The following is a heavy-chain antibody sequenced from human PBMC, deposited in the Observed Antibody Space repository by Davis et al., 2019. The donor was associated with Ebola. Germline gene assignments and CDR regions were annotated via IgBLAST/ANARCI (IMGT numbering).Heavy chain of an antibody. V-gene: IGHV3-11*04. CDR2: ISSSGSTI. J-gene: IGHJ6*02. CDR3: AREVSTGMDV. D-gene: IGHD2/OR15-2a*01. Sequence: GESLKISCAASGFTFSDYYMSWIRQAPGKGLEWLSYISSSGSTIYYADAVKGRFTISRDNAKNSLYLQMDSLRAEDTAVYYCAREVSTGMDVWGQGTTVTVSS. CDR1: GFTFSDYY.